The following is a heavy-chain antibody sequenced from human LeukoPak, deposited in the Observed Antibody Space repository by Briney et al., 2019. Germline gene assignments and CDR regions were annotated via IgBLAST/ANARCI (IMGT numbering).Heavy chain of an antibody. CDR1: GGSISSSSYY. Sequence: SETLSLTCTVSGGSISSSSYYWGWIRQPPGKGLEWIGSIYYSGSTYYNPSLKSRVTISVDTSKNQFSLKLSSVTAADTAVYYCARVGGDNYDYVWGSYRYDAFDIWGQGTMVTVSS. CDR3: ARVGGDNYDYVWGSYRYDAFDI. J-gene: IGHJ3*02. CDR2: IYYSGST. D-gene: IGHD3-16*02. V-gene: IGHV4-39*07.